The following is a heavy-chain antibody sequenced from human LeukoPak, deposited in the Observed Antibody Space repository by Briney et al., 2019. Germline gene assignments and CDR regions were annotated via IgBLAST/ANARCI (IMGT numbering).Heavy chain of an antibody. CDR1: GDSDSSNRAD. CDR2: TYYRSKWYN. CDR3: AREEGIAAAGWFVP. Sequence: SRTLSQTLPISGDSDSSNRADWNWIRQSPSRGLEWLGRTYYRSKWYNDYAVSVKSRITINPDTSKNQFSLQLNSVTPEDTAVYYCAREEGIAAAGWFVPWGQGTLVTVSS. D-gene: IGHD6-13*01. J-gene: IGHJ5*02. V-gene: IGHV6-1*01.